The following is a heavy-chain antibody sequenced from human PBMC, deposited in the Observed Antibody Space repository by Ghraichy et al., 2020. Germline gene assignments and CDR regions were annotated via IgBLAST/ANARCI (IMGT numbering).Heavy chain of an antibody. Sequence: LTCAASGFTFSDYYMSWIRQAPGKGLEWVSYISSSGSTIYYADSVKDRFTISRDNAKNSLYLQMNSLRAEDTAVYYCARAFCLRGACHYYDSSGYYYGDFDYWGQGTLVTVSS. CDR2: ISSSGSTI. CDR3: ARAFCLRGACHYYDSSGYYYGDFDY. V-gene: IGHV3-11*01. D-gene: IGHD3-22*01. CDR1: GFTFSDYY. J-gene: IGHJ4*02.